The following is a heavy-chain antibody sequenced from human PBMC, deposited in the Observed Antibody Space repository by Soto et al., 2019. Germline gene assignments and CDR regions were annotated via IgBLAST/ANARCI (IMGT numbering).Heavy chain of an antibody. D-gene: IGHD3-3*01. Sequence: VQLLESGGGLVQPGGSLRLSCAASGFTFSSYAMSWVRQAPGKGLEWVSAISGSGGSTYYADSVKGRFTISRDNSKNTLYLQMNSLRAEDTAVYYCANDVEYYDFWSGYYTASGYWFDPWGQGTLVTVSS. V-gene: IGHV3-23*01. CDR2: ISGSGGST. J-gene: IGHJ5*02. CDR1: GFTFSSYA. CDR3: ANDVEYYDFWSGYYTASGYWFDP.